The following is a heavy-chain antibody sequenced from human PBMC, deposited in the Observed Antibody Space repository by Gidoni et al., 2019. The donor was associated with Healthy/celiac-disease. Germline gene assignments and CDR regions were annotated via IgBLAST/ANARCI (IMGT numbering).Heavy chain of an antibody. CDR2: ST. D-gene: IGHD5-12*01. V-gene: IGHV3-23*01. J-gene: IGHJ4*02. Sequence: STYYADSVKGRFTISRDNSKNTLYLQMNSLRAEDTAVYYCAKDRREMATILDYWGQGTLVTVSS. CDR3: AKDRREMATILDY.